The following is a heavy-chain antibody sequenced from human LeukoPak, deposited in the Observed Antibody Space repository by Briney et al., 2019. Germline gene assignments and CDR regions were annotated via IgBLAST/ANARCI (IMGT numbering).Heavy chain of an antibody. Sequence: PGGSLRLSCAASGFTFSSYWMHWVRQAPGKGLVWVSRINSDGSSTSYADSVKGRFTISRDNAKNTLYLQMNSLRAEDTAVYYCARGGYSYGTDYWGQGILVTVSS. CDR3: ARGGYSYGTDY. CDR1: GFTFSSYW. D-gene: IGHD5-18*01. V-gene: IGHV3-74*01. J-gene: IGHJ4*02. CDR2: INSDGSST.